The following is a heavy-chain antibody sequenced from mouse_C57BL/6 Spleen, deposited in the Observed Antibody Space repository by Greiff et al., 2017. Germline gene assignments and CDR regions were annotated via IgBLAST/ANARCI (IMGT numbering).Heavy chain of an antibody. Sequence: EVMLVESGGGLVKPGGSLKLSCAASGFTFSSYAMSWVRQTPEKRLEWVATISDGGSYTYYPDNVKGRFTISRDNAKNNLYLQMSHLKSEDTAMYYCAIYYDYFAYWGQGTLVTVSA. D-gene: IGHD2-4*01. CDR1: GFTFSSYA. J-gene: IGHJ3*01. V-gene: IGHV5-4*03. CDR2: ISDGGSYT. CDR3: AIYYDYFAY.